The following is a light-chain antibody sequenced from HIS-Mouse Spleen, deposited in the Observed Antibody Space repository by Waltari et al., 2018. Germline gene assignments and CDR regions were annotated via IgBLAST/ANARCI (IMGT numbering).Light chain of an antibody. CDR3: YSTDSSGNHRV. CDR1: ALPEKY. J-gene: IGLJ2*01. Sequence: SYELTQPPSVSVSPGHTARITCSGDALPEKYAYWYQQKSGQAPVLVIYEDSTRPSGIPERFSGSSSGTMATLTISGAQVEDEADYYCYSTDSSGNHRVFGGGTKLTVL. CDR2: EDS. V-gene: IGLV3-10*01.